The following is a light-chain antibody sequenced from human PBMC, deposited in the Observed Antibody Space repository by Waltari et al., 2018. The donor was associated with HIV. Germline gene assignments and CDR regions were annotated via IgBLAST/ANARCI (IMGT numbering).Light chain of an antibody. J-gene: IGKJ4*01. V-gene: IGKV1-39*01. CDR3: QQTFTLPLT. CDR1: QHIDRY. Sequence: DIQITQSPSSLSASIGDRVTITCRTSQHIDRYLNWYQQRPGKAPSLLIFSASTLHTGVPSRFSASGSGTTFSLAIASLQPNDVATYYCQQTFTLPLTFGGGT. CDR2: SAS.